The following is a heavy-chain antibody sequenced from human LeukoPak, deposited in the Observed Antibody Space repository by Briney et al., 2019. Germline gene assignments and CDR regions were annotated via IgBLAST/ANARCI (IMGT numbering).Heavy chain of an antibody. Sequence: HSGGSLRLSCAASGFTFSSYGMHWVRQAPGKGPEWVAVISYDGSNKYYADSVKGRFTISRDNSKNTLYLQMNSLRAEDTAVYYCATRFDYWGQGTRVTVSS. CDR2: ISYDGSNK. J-gene: IGHJ4*02. D-gene: IGHD1-14*01. V-gene: IGHV3-30*03. CDR3: ATRFDY. CDR1: GFTFSSYG.